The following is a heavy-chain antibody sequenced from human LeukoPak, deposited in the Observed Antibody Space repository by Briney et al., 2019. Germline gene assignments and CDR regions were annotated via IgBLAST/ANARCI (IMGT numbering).Heavy chain of an antibody. J-gene: IGHJ5*02. CDR2: IYYSGST. CDR1: GGSIRSSSYY. D-gene: IGHD3-16*01. CDR3: AGAGPYDYVWGSYNWFDP. Sequence: SETLSLTCTVSGGSIRSSSYYWGWIRQPPGKGLEWIGSIYYSGSTNYNPSLKSRVTISVDTSKNQFSLKLSSVTAADTAVYYCAGAGPYDYVWGSYNWFDPWGQGTLVTVSS. V-gene: IGHV4-39*07.